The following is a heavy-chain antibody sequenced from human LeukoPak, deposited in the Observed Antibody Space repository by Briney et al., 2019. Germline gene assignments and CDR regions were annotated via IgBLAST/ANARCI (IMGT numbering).Heavy chain of an antibody. CDR1: GGSFSGYY. CDR2: INHSGST. CDR3: ARGLRVRGVITSYYYYGMDV. D-gene: IGHD3-10*01. Sequence: SETLSLTFAVYGGSFSGYYWSWLRQPPGKGLEWIGEINHSGSTNYNPSLKSRVPISVDTSKNQFSLKLSSVTAADTAVYYCARGLRVRGVITSYYYYGMDVWGKGTTVTVSS. J-gene: IGHJ6*04. V-gene: IGHV4-34*01.